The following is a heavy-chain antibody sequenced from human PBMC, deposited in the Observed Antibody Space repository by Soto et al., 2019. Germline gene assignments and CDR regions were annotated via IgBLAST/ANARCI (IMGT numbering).Heavy chain of an antibody. V-gene: IGHV1-69*01. CDR1: GGTFSSYA. Sequence: QVQLVQSGAEVKKPGSSVKVSCKASGGTFSSYAISWVRQAPGQGLEWMGGSIPIFGTANYAQKFQGRVTITADESTRTADMELSSLRSEDTAVYYCARDAREMPQYYYDSSGYYYNWFDPWGQGTLVTVSS. J-gene: IGHJ5*02. D-gene: IGHD3-22*01. CDR2: SIPIFGTA. CDR3: ARDAREMPQYYYDSSGYYYNWFDP.